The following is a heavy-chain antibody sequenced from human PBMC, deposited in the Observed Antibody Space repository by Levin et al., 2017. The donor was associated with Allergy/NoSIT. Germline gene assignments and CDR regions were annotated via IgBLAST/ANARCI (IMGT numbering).Heavy chain of an antibody. CDR3: SRDQDYGAYYFNGMDV. D-gene: IGHD4-17*01. V-gene: IGHV6-1*01. CDR1: GASVSSNSAA. J-gene: IGHJ6*02. CDR2: TYYRSKWYN. Sequence: SQTLSLTCAISGASVSSNSAAWNWIRQSPSRGLEWLGRTYYRSKWYNDYAESVKSRITINPDTSKNQFSLQLNSVTPEDTAVYYCSRDQDYGAYYFNGMDVWGQGTTVTVSS.